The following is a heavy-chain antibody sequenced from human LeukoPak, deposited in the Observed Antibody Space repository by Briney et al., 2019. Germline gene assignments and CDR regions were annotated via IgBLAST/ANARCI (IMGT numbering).Heavy chain of an antibody. CDR1: GGSISSYY. V-gene: IGHV4-59*12. CDR3: APTGGDDAFDI. D-gene: IGHD1-14*01. Sequence: QASETLSLTCTVSGGSISSYYWSWIRQPPGKGLEWIGYISYSGSTNYNPSLKSRVTISVDTSKNQFSLKLSSVTAADTAVYYCAPTGGDDAFDIWGQGTMVTVSS. CDR2: ISYSGST. J-gene: IGHJ3*02.